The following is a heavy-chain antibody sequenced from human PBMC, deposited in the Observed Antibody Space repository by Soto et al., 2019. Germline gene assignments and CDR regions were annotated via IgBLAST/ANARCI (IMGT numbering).Heavy chain of an antibody. D-gene: IGHD5-18*01. CDR2: ISAYNGNT. J-gene: IGHJ6*02. CDR1: GYTFTSYG. CDR3: ARADTAMVTAPYYYYGMDV. Sequence: ASGKVSCKASGYTFTSYGISWVRQAPGQGLEWMGWISAYNGNTNYAQKLQGRVTMTPDTSTSTAYMELRSLRSHDTAVYYCARADTAMVTAPYYYYGMDVWGQGTTVTVSS. V-gene: IGHV1-18*04.